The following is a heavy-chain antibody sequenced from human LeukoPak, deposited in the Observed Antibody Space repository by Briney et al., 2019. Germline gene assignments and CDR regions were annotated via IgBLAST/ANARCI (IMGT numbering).Heavy chain of an antibody. CDR3: AKVHHYGSGFDY. Sequence: GGSLRLSCAASGFTFSSYAMSWVRQAPGKGLEWVSAISGSATTYYADSVRGRFIISRDNSKNTLYLQMNSLRAEDTAVYYCAKVHHYGSGFDYWGQGTLVTVSS. D-gene: IGHD3-10*01. CDR1: GFTFSSYA. J-gene: IGHJ4*02. CDR2: ISGSATT. V-gene: IGHV3-23*01.